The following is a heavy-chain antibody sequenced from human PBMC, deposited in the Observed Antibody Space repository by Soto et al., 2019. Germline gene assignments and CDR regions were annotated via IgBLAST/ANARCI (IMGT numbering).Heavy chain of an antibody. CDR2: VYYTGTT. J-gene: IGHJ4*02. Sequence: TLSLTVTVSGDSITGGGYYWNWVRQLPGKGLEWIGCVYYTGTTYYNPSLKSRITISIDSSKNQFSLTLSSVTAADTALYICARGAPRGRGVPTYLHYWGQGTLVTVSS. D-gene: IGHD3-10*01. V-gene: IGHV4-31*03. CDR3: ARGAPRGRGVPTYLHY. CDR1: GDSITGGGYY.